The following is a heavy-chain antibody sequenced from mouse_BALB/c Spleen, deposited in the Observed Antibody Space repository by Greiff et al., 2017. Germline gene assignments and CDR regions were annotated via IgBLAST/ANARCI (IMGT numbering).Heavy chain of an antibody. CDR1: GYSITSDYA. V-gene: IGHV3-2*02. CDR3: ARWRRGYAMDY. J-gene: IGHJ4*01. Sequence: EVKLMESGPGLVKPSQSLSLTCTVTGYSITSDYAWNWIRQFPGNKLEWMGYISYSGSTSYNPSLKSRISITRDTSKNQFFLQLNSVTTEDTATYYCARWRRGYAMDYWGQGTSVTVSS. CDR2: ISYSGST.